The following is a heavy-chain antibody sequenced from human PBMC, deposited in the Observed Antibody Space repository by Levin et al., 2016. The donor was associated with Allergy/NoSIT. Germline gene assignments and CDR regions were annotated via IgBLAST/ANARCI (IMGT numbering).Heavy chain of an antibody. V-gene: IGHV3-7*02. J-gene: IGHJ4*02. Sequence: VRQMPGKGLEWVANIKQDGSEKYYVDSVKGRFTISRDNAENSVYLQMNSLRAEDTAVYYCSPFWSGYYASWGQGTLVTVS. CDR3: SPFWSGYYAS. D-gene: IGHD3-3*01. CDR2: IKQDGSEK.